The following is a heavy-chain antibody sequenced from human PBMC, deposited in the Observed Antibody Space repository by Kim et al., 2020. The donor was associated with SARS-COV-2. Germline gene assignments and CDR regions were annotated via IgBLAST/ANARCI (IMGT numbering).Heavy chain of an antibody. V-gene: IGHV4-59*01. J-gene: IGHJ4*02. CDR2: T. D-gene: IGHD3-16*01. CDR3: ARIYVRTIDY. Sequence: THYNPSPKRRVTISLDASKNKFSLRLSSVTAADTAVYYCARIYVRTIDYWGLGTLVTVSS.